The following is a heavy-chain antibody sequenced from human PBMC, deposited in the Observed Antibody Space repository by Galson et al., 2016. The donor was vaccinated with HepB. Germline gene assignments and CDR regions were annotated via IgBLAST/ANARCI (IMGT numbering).Heavy chain of an antibody. CDR3: ASSVAAAGNWFDP. V-gene: IGHV3-74*01. J-gene: IGHJ5*02. Sequence: SLRLSCAASGFTFSDYYMNWIRQAPGKGLVWVSRINSDGSSTSYADSVKGRFTISRDNAKNTLYLQMNSLRAEDTAVYYCASSVAAAGNWFDPWGQGTLVTVSS. CDR2: INSDGSST. CDR1: GFTFSDYY. D-gene: IGHD6-13*01.